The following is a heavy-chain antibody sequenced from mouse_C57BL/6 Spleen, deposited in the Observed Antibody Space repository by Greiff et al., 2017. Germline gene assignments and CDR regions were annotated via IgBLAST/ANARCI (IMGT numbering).Heavy chain of an antibody. CDR2: ISSGGSYT. D-gene: IGHD4-1*01. Sequence: EVQRVESGGDLVKPGGSLKLSCAASGFTFSSYGMSWVRQTPDKRLEWVATISSGGSYTFYPDSVKGRFTISRDNAKNTLYLQMSSLKSEDTAMDYCARHENWAYAMDYWGQGTSVTVSS. CDR3: ARHENWAYAMDY. V-gene: IGHV5-6*01. CDR1: GFTFSSYG. J-gene: IGHJ4*01.